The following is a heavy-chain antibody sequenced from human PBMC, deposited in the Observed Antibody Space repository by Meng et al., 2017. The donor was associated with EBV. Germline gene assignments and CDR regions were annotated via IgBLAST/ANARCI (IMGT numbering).Heavy chain of an antibody. V-gene: IGHV1-69*06. J-gene: IGHJ4*02. D-gene: IGHD6-13*01. Sequence: QVEWVESGAEVKKPGSSVKVSCKASGGTFSSYAISWVRQAPGQGREWMGGIIPIFGTANYAQKFQGRVTITADKSASTAYMELSSLRSEDTAVYYCARAEIAAAGRLDYWGQGTLVTVSS. CDR3: ARAEIAAAGRLDY. CDR1: GGTFSSYA. CDR2: IIPIFGTA.